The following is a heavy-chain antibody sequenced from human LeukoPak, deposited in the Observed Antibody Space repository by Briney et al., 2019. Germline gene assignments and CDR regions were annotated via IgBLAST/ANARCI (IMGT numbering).Heavy chain of an antibody. CDR1: GGSIGSYF. J-gene: IGHJ4*02. Sequence: SETLSLTCTVSGGSIGSYFWSWIRQPPGKGLEYIGYVYYSGGTYYNPSLKSRVTISLDTSKNQFSLKLSSVTAADTAVYYCARAPKLYYYDSSGYYPALYYFDYWGQGTLVTVSS. D-gene: IGHD3-22*01. V-gene: IGHV4-59*12. CDR2: VYYSGGT. CDR3: ARAPKLYYYDSSGYYPALYYFDY.